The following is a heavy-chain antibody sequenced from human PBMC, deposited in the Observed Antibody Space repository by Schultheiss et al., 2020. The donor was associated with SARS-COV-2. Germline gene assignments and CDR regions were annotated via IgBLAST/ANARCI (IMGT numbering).Heavy chain of an antibody. J-gene: IGHJ1*01. Sequence: SQTLSLTCTVSGGSISSGGYYWSWIRQPPGKGLEWIGYIYYSGSTNYNPSLKSRVTISVDKSKNQFSLKLSSVTAADTAVYYCASNVRFGGTDYGGNSGWSEYFQHWGQGTLVTVSS. CDR1: GGSISSGGYY. V-gene: IGHV4-61*05. CDR3: ASNVRFGGTDYGGNSGWSEYFQH. D-gene: IGHD4-23*01. CDR2: IYYSGST.